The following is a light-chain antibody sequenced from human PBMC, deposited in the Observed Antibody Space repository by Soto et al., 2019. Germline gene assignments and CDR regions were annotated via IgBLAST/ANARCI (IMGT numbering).Light chain of an antibody. CDR3: MQVSQTPVT. V-gene: IGKV2-28*01. Sequence: DVVMTQSPLYLPVTPGEPASISCRSSQNLLHSNGKNYLDWYVQKPGQSPQLLIYLGSNRASGVPDRFSGSGSGTDFTLKISRVEAEDVGVYYCMQVSQTPVTFGQGTRLEIK. CDR2: LGS. J-gene: IGKJ5*01. CDR1: QNLLHSNGKNY.